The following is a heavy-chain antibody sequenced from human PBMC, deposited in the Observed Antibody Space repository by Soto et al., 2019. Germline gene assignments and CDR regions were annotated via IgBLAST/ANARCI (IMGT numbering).Heavy chain of an antibody. CDR1: GFTFSIYS. CDR3: ASAFPSVGGTGY. V-gene: IGHV3-48*02. CDR2: ISSSSDTI. Sequence: EVQLVESGGGLVQPGGSLRLCCAASGFTFSIYSMNWVRQAPGKGLEWISYISSSSDTIYYADSVKGRFTISRDNARNSLYLQMNSLRDEDTAIYYCASAFPSVGGTGYWGQGTLVTVSS. D-gene: IGHD6-19*01. J-gene: IGHJ4*02.